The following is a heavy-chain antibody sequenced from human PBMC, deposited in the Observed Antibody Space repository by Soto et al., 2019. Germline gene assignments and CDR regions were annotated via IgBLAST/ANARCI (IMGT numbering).Heavy chain of an antibody. V-gene: IGHV3-23*01. D-gene: IGHD3-16*02. CDR3: AKDYIGVIPDAFDI. CDR2: IGGSGGAT. J-gene: IGHJ3*02. CDR1: GFTFSNYA. Sequence: EVQLLESGGGLVQPGGSLRLSCAASGFTFSNYAMTWVRQARGKGLEWVSAIGGSGGATYYADSVKGRFTVSRDNSKNTLYLQVNSLRAEDTAVYYCAKDYIGVIPDAFDIWGQGTMVTVTS.